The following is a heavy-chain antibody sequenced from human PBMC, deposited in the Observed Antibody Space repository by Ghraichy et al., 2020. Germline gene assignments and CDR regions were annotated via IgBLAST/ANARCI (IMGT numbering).Heavy chain of an antibody. CDR2: ISSSTI. J-gene: IGHJ5*02. V-gene: IGHV3-48*01. D-gene: IGHD2-2*01. CDR3: ARGSYCSSTSCYSSWFDP. Sequence: GGSLRLSCAASGFTFSSYSMNWVRQAPGKGLEWVSYISSSTIYYADSVKGRFTISRDNAKNSLYLQMNSLRAEDTAVYYCARGSYCSSTSCYSSWFDPWGQGTLVTVSS. CDR1: GFTFSSYS.